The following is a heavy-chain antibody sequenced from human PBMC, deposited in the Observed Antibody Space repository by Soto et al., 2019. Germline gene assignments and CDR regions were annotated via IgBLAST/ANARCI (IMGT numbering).Heavy chain of an antibody. J-gene: IGHJ6*02. CDR3: ARARGGIGVHYYGMDH. V-gene: IGHV4-30-4*01. CDR1: GASISSGNYY. Sequence: PSETLSLTCTVSGASISSGNYYWTCVRQPPGKGLEWIGYIYYSGATYYNPSLKSRLNISIDTSTDQLFLSLTSLTVADSAVYHCARARGGIGVHYYGMDHWGQGTTVTVSS. CDR2: IYYSGAT. D-gene: IGHD6-13*01.